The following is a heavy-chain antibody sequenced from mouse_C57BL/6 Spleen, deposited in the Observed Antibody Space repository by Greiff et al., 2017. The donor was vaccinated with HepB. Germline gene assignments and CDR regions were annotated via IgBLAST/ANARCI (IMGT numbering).Heavy chain of an antibody. CDR3: SREITTVVADYAMDY. CDR1: GYTFTSYW. CDR2: IHPNSGST. Sequence: QVQLQQPGAELVKPGASVKLSCKASGYTFTSYWMHWVKQRPGQGLEWIGMIHPNSGSTNYNEKFKSKATLTVDKSSSTAYMQLSSLTSEDSAVYYCSREITTVVADYAMDYWGQGTSVTVSS. V-gene: IGHV1-64*01. J-gene: IGHJ4*01. D-gene: IGHD1-1*01.